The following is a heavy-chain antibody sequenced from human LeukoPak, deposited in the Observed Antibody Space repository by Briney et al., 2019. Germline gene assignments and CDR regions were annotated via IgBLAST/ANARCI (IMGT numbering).Heavy chain of an antibody. V-gene: IGHV4-59*12. Sequence: SETLSLTCTVSGGSISSYYWRWIRQPPGKGLEWIGYMYYSGSPNYNPSLKSRVTMSVDTSKNQFSLKLSSVTAADTAVYYCARDLTMVRGDTFDAFDIWGQGTMVTVSS. D-gene: IGHD3-10*01. CDR3: ARDLTMVRGDTFDAFDI. CDR1: GGSISSYY. CDR2: MYYSGSP. J-gene: IGHJ3*02.